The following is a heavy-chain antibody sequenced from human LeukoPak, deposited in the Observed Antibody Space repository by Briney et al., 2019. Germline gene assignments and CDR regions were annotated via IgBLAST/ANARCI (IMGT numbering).Heavy chain of an antibody. V-gene: IGHV5-51*01. CDR1: GYSFTSYW. CDR2: IYPGDSDT. Sequence: GESLKISCKGSGYSFTSYWIASVRQMPGKGPEWMGIIYPGDSDTRYSPSFQGQVTFSADKSITTAYLQWSRLQASDTAMYYCARQYINSSPFDYWGQGTLVTVSS. J-gene: IGHJ4*02. D-gene: IGHD6-6*01. CDR3: ARQYINSSPFDY.